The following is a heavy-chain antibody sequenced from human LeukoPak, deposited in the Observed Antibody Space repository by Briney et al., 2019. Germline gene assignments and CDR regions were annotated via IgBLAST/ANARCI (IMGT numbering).Heavy chain of an antibody. CDR2: INHSGST. V-gene: IGHV4-34*01. J-gene: IGHJ6*03. CDR1: GGSFSGYY. CDR3: ARRYYYYMDG. Sequence: SETLSLTCAVYGGSFSGYYWSWIRQPPGKGLEWIGEINHSGSTNYNPSLKSRVTISVDTSKNQFSLKLSSVTAADTAVYYCARRYYYYMDGWGKGTTVTVSS.